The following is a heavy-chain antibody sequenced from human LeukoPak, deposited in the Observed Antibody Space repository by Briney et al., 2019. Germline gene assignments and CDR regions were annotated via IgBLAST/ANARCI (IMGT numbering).Heavy chain of an antibody. CDR2: IYHSGST. CDR3: ARGSTMVRGVIITTPHFDY. V-gene: IGHV4-30-2*01. Sequence: SQTLSLACAVSGGSISSGGYSWSWIRQPPGKGLEWIGYIYHSGSTYYNPSPKSRVTISVDRSKNQFSLKLSSVTAADTAVYYCARGSTMVRGVIITTPHFDYWGQGTLVTVSS. J-gene: IGHJ4*02. D-gene: IGHD3-10*01. CDR1: GGSISSGGYS.